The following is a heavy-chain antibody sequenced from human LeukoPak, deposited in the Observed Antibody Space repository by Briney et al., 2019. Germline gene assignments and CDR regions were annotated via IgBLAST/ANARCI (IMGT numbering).Heavy chain of an antibody. CDR1: GFTFSNYA. Sequence: GGSLRLSCAASGFTFSNYAIHWVRQAPGKGLEWVAVISFDRSNVYYADPVQGRFTISRDNPKNTLYLQMNSLRAEDTAVYYCAKVPASRWFFDYWGQGTLVTVS. J-gene: IGHJ4*02. D-gene: IGHD2-15*01. CDR3: AKVPASRWFFDY. CDR2: ISFDRSNV. V-gene: IGHV3-30*04.